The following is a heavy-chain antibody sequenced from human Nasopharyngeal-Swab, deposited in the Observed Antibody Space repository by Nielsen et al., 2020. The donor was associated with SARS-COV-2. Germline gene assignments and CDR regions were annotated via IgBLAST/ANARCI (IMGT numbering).Heavy chain of an antibody. CDR2: IYSGGSST. V-gene: IGHV3-23*03. D-gene: IGHD2-2*01. Sequence: LSLTCAASGFTFSSYAMSWVRQAPGKGLEWVSVIYSGGSSTYYADSVKGRFTISRDNSKNTLYLQMNSLRAEDTAVYYCAKSGCSSTSCSNYYYYYGMDVWGQGTTVTVSS. CDR1: GFTFSSYA. J-gene: IGHJ6*02. CDR3: AKSGCSSTSCSNYYYYYGMDV.